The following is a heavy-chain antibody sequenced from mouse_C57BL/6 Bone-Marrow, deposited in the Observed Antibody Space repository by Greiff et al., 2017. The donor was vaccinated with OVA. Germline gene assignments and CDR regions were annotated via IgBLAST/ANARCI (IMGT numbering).Heavy chain of an antibody. D-gene: IGHD2-5*01. CDR1: GFTFTDYY. CDR3: ARYPYSNWVDY. Sequence: DVKLVESGGGLVQPGGSLSLSCAASGFTFTDYYMSWVRQPPGKALEWLGFIRNKANGYTTEYSASVKGRFTISRDNSQSILYLQMNALRAEDSATCYCARYPYSNWVDYWGQGTTLTVSS. CDR2: IRNKANGYTT. V-gene: IGHV7-3*01. J-gene: IGHJ2*01.